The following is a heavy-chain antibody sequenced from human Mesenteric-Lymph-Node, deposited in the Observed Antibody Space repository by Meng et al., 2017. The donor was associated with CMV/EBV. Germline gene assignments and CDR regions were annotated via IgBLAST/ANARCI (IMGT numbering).Heavy chain of an antibody. V-gene: IGHV3-33*06. CDR1: GFTFSDYG. Sequence: LSLTCAASGFTFSDYGMHWVRQAPGKGLEWVAVIWYDESNRYYADSVKGRFTISRDNSKNTLYLQMNSLRAEDTAVYYCAKMGSANYLYYFDFWGQGTLVTVSS. D-gene: IGHD4/OR15-4a*01. J-gene: IGHJ4*02. CDR2: IWYDESNR. CDR3: AKMGSANYLYYFDF.